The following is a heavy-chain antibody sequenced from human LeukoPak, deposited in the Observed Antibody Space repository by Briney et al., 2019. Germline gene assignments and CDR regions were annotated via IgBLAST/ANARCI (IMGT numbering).Heavy chain of an antibody. Sequence: WASVKVSCKASGGTFSSYAISWVRQATGQGLEWMGWMNPNSGNTGYAQKFQGRVTLTRNTSISTAYMELSSLRSEDTAVYYCARGAPRKTRTWQQLVRGSRYYYYYYYMDVWGKGTTVTVSS. CDR1: GGTFSSYA. CDR2: MNPNSGNT. D-gene: IGHD6-13*01. CDR3: ARGAPRKTRTWQQLVRGSRYYYYYYYMDV. J-gene: IGHJ6*03. V-gene: IGHV1-8*03.